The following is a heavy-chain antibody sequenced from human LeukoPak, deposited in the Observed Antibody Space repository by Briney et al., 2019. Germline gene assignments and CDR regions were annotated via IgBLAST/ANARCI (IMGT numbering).Heavy chain of an antibody. CDR3: ARGRGGSYYGSGSYYKAWYFDL. V-gene: IGHV4-34*01. CDR1: GGSFSGYY. J-gene: IGHJ2*01. D-gene: IGHD3-10*01. CDR2: INHGGST. Sequence: SETLSLTCAVYGGSFSGYYWSWIRQPPGKGLEWIGEINHGGSTNYNPSLKSRVTISEDTSMNHFSLKLSSVTAADTAVYYCARGRGGSYYGSGSYYKAWYFDLWGRGTLVTVSS.